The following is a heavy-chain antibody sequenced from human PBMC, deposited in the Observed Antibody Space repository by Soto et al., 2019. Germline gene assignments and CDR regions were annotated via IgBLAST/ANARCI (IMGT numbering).Heavy chain of an antibody. CDR1: GYSFTSYW. D-gene: IGHD3-3*01. CDR3: ARHGGETDFGVVINYYYYGMDV. CDR2: IYPGDSDT. V-gene: IGHV5-51*01. J-gene: IGHJ6*02. Sequence: PGESLKISCKGSGYSFTSYWIGWVRQMPGKGLEWMGIIYPGDSDTRYSPSFQGQVTISADKSISTAYLQWSSLKASDTAMYYCARHGGETDFGVVINYYYYGMDVWGQGTTATVSS.